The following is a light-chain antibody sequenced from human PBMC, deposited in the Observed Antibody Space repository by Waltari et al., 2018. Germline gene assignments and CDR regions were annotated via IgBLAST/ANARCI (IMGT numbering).Light chain of an antibody. CDR2: KAS. CDR1: QSISSW. CDR3: QQYNSYPYA. J-gene: IGKJ2*01. V-gene: IGKV1-5*03. Sequence: DIQMTQSPSTMSASVGDRVTITCRARQSISSWLAWYQQKQGKAPKLLIYKASSLESGVPSRFSGSGSGTEFTLTISSLQPDDFATYYCQQYNSYPYAFGQGTKLEIK.